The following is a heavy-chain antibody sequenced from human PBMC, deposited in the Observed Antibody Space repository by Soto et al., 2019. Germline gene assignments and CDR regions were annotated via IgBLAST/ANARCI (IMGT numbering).Heavy chain of an antibody. CDR2: IYYSGST. V-gene: IGHV4-39*01. J-gene: IGHJ5*02. D-gene: IGHD2-2*02. CDR3: ARQVPAAIRLGWFDP. CDR1: GGSISRSSFY. Sequence: SETLSLTCTVSGGSISRSSFYWGWIRQSPGKGLEWIGTIYYSGSTYYRPSLKSRVTISVDTSKNQFSLKLSSVTAADTAVYYCARQVPAAIRLGWFDPWGQGTLVTVSS.